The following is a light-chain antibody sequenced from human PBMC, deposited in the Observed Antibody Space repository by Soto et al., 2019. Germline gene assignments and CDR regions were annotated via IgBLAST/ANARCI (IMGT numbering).Light chain of an antibody. CDR2: RNN. CDR1: SSNIGSNY. CDR3: AAWDDSLSALV. Sequence: QSVLTQPPSASGTPGQRVNISCSGSSSNIGSNYVYWYQQLPGTAPKLLIYRNNQRPSGVPDRFSGSKSGTSASLAISGLRSEDEADYYCAAWDDSLSALVFGGGTKLTVL. J-gene: IGLJ2*01. V-gene: IGLV1-47*01.